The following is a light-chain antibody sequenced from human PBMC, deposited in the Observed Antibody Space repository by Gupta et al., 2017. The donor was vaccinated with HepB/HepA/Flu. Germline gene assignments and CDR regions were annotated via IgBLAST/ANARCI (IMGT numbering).Light chain of an antibody. J-gene: IGLJ3*02. CDR1: NFNIGRNN. Sequence: QSVLTQPPSASGTPGQRVTISCSGSNFNIGRNNVYWYQQLPGTAPKLLIYRSDYRPSGVPDRFSGSKSGTSASLAISGLRSEDEAAYYCAARDDSLSAWVFGGGTKLTVL. CDR3: AARDDSLSAWV. CDR2: RSD. V-gene: IGLV1-47*01.